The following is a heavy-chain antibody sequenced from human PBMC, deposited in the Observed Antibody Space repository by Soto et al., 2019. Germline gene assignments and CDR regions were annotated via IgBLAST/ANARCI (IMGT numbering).Heavy chain of an antibody. J-gene: IGHJ6*02. Sequence: ASVKVSCKASGYTFTGYYMHWVRQAPGQGLEWMGWINPNSGGTNYAQKFQGWVTMTRDTSISTAYMELSRLRSDDTAVYYCARGDPITGTTGTDYYYYGMDVWGQGTTVTVSS. CDR1: GYTFTGYY. D-gene: IGHD1-7*01. V-gene: IGHV1-2*04. CDR3: ARGDPITGTTGTDYYYYGMDV. CDR2: INPNSGGT.